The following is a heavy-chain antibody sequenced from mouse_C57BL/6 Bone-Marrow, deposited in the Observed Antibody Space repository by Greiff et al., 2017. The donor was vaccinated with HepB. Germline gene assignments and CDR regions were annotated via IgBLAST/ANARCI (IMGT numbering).Heavy chain of an antibody. V-gene: IGHV2-2*01. CDR1: GFSLTSYG. CDR2: IWSGGST. D-gene: IGHD2-4*01. J-gene: IGHJ2*01. Sequence: VQRVESGPGLVQPSQSLSITCTVSGFSLTSYGVHWVRQSPGKGLEWLGVIWSGGSTDYNAAFISRLSISKDNSKSQVFFKMNSLQADDTAIYYCARNYYDYDGYYFDYWGQGTTLTVSS. CDR3: ARNYYDYDGYYFDY.